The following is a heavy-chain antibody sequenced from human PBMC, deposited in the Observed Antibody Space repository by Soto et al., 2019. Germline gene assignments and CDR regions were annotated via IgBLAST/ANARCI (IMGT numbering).Heavy chain of an antibody. V-gene: IGHV3-23*01. CDR2: ISDTGGDS. CDR1: GFTFISYA. D-gene: IGHD1-1*01. Sequence: LRLSCEASGFTFISYAMSWVRQSPGKGLEWVSSISDTGGDSYYADSMDGRFTVSRDNSKNTLYLQINSLRAEDTAIYYCVRDLYRSATMPCLDHWGQGALVTVSS. J-gene: IGHJ4*02. CDR3: VRDLYRSATMPCLDH.